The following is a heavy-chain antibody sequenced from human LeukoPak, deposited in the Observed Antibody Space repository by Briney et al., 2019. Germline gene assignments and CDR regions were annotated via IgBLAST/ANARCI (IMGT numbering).Heavy chain of an antibody. CDR3: AKDTEYSSSFDY. J-gene: IGHJ4*02. Sequence: GGSLRLSCAASGFTFSSYAMSWVRQAPGKGLEWVSTISGSGGSTYYADSVKDRLTISRDNSKNTLYLQMNSLRAEDTAVYYCAKDTEYSSSFDYWGQGILVTVSS. CDR2: ISGSGGST. D-gene: IGHD6-6*01. CDR1: GFTFSSYA. V-gene: IGHV3-23*01.